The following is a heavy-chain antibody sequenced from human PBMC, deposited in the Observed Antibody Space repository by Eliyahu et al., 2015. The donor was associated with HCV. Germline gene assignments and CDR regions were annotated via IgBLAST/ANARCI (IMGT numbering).Heavy chain of an antibody. CDR1: GFXFXXHX. V-gene: IGHV3-30*18. CDR2: ISYDGSKK. CDR3: TKEGAEGFSTNCRSGGDCLYFDS. J-gene: IGHJ4*02. Sequence: QEQLVESGGGVVQPGRSLRLXCAASGFXFXXHXVPWXXXAPGKGLGWVAVISYDGSKKFYADSVKGRFTVSRDSSKNTLSLQMDSLRVEDSATYYCTKEGAEGFSTNCRSGGDCLYFDSWGQGTPVTVSS. D-gene: IGHD2-21*02.